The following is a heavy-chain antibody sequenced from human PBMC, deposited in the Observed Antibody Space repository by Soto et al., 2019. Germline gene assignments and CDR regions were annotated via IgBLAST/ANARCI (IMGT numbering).Heavy chain of an antibody. Sequence: EVQLLQSGGGLVQPGGSLRLSCEASGFSFTFYAMSWVRQAPGKGLEWVSAISGNGATTFYADSMMGRFTISRDNSRDTLYLQMNRLRAEDTAVYFCAREQCSPLDRYCADGGVDWVDPWGRGTLVTVSS. CDR1: GFSFTFYA. CDR2: ISGNGATT. D-gene: IGHD2-8*01. CDR3: AREQCSPLDRYCADGGVDWVDP. V-gene: IGHV3-23*01. J-gene: IGHJ5*02.